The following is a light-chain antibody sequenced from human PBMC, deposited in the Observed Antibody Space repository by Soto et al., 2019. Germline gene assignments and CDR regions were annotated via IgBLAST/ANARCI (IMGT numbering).Light chain of an antibody. J-gene: IGKJ1*01. V-gene: IGKV1-12*01. CDR2: AAS. CDR3: QQANSFPWT. CDR1: QSISSW. Sequence: DIQMTQSPFSVSASVGDRVTITCRASQSISSWLAWYQQKPGQAPKLLIYAASTLQSGVPPRFSGSGSGTDFTLTISSLQPEDFATYFCQQANSFPWTFGPGTKVDIK.